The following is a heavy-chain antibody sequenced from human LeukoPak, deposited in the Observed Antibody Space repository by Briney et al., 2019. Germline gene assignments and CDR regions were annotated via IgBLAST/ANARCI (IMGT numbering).Heavy chain of an antibody. CDR3: ARSGDYGDLNWFDP. CDR2: IYYSGST. J-gene: IGHJ5*02. D-gene: IGHD4-17*01. V-gene: IGHV4-59*08. Sequence: SETLSLTCTVSGGSISSYYWSWIRQPPGKGLEWIGYIYYSGSTNYNPSLKSRVTISVDTSKNQLSLKLSSVTAADTAVYYCARSGDYGDLNWFDPWGQGTLVTVSS. CDR1: GGSISSYY.